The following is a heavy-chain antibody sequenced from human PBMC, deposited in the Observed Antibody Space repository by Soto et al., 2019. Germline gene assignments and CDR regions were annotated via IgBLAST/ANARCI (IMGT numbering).Heavy chain of an antibody. V-gene: IGHV4-34*01. J-gene: IGHJ4*02. CDR2: INHSGST. CDR3: ARYCNNSDCRHLYYFDY. Sequence: SETLSLTCAVYGGSFSGYYWSWIRQPPGKGLEWIGEINHSGSTNYNPSLKSRVTISVDTSKNQFSLKLSSVTAADTAVYYCARYCNNSDCRHLYYFDYWGLGTLVTVSS. CDR1: GGSFSGYY. D-gene: IGHD2-8*01.